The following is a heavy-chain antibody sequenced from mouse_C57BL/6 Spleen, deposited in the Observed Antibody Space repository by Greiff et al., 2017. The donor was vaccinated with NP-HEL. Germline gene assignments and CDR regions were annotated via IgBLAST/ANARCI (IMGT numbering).Heavy chain of an antibody. CDR3: TTIYYGYPWFAY. V-gene: IGHV14-4*01. CDR1: GFNIKDDY. D-gene: IGHD2-2*01. CDR2: IDPENGDT. J-gene: IGHJ3*01. Sequence: EVQLQQSGAELVRPGASVKLSCTASGFNIKDDYMHWVKQRPEQGLEWIGWIDPENGDTEYASKFQGKATITADTSSNTAYLQLSRLTSEDTAVYYCTTIYYGYPWFAYWGQGTLVTVSA.